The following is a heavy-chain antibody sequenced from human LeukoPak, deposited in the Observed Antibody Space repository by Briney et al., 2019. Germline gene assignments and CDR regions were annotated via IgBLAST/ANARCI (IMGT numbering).Heavy chain of an antibody. CDR3: ARYQSGWRRLVLRAFDI. CDR1: GYTFTAYY. Sequence: ASVKVSCKASGYTFTAYYMHWVRQAPGQGLEWMGWINPNSSGTNYAQNFQGRVTMTRDTSISTAYMELSRLRSDDTAVYYCARYQSGWRRLVLRAFDIWGQGTMVTVSS. J-gene: IGHJ3*02. D-gene: IGHD6-19*01. CDR2: INPNSSGT. V-gene: IGHV1-2*02.